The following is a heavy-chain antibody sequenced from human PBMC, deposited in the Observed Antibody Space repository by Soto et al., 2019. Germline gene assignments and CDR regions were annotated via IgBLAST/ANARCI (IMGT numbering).Heavy chain of an antibody. Sequence: EEQLVESGGGLVQPGGSLKLSCAASGFTFSGSALHWVRQASGKGLEWVGHIRSKANSYETVYAASVRGRFTISSDDSDSTAYLQMTSLNTEDTAVYYCTRGYYLGFDPWGQGTLVTVSS. CDR2: IRSKANSYET. D-gene: IGHD3-10*01. V-gene: IGHV3-73*02. CDR1: GFTFSGSA. J-gene: IGHJ5*02. CDR3: TRGYYLGFDP.